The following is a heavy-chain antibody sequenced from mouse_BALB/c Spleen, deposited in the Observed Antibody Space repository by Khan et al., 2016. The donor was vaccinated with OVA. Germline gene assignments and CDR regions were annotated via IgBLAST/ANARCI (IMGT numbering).Heavy chain of an antibody. Sequence: VQLQQSGPELVEPGASVKMSCKASGYTFTNYVMHWVKQKPGQGLEWIGYINPYNAGTRYNEKFKGKVTLTSDISSNTAYMELSSLTSEDSAVYYCAREASSWDFSFPYWGQGTLVTVSA. V-gene: IGHV1S136*01. CDR1: GYTFTNYV. D-gene: IGHD4-1*01. CDR3: AREASSWDFSFPY. CDR2: INPYNAGT. J-gene: IGHJ3*01.